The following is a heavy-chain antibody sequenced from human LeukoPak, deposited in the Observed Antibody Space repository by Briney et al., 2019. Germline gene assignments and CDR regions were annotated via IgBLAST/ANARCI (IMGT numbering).Heavy chain of an antibody. V-gene: IGHV3-74*01. CDR2: INSDGSST. CDR1: GFTFSSYW. Sequence: GGSLRLSCAASGFTFSSYWMHWVRQAPGKGLVWVSRINSDGSSTSYADSVKGRFTISRDNAKNTLYLQMNSLRAEDTAVYYCARALQAASPQSQLVNYHYYGMDVWGQGTTVTVSS. D-gene: IGHD6-13*01. J-gene: IGHJ6*02. CDR3: ARALQAASPQSQLVNYHYYGMDV.